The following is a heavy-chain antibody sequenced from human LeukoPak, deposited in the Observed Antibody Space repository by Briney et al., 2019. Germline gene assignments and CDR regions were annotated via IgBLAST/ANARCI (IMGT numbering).Heavy chain of an antibody. J-gene: IGHJ3*02. CDR2: IRYDGSNK. CDR1: GFTFSSYG. Sequence: GGSLRLSCAASGFTFSSYGMHWVRQAPSKGLEWVAFIRYDGSNKYYADSVKGRFTISRDNSKNTLYLQMNSLRAEDTAVYYCARDPNTRTYYYDSSGYSAFDIWGQGTMVTVSS. D-gene: IGHD3-22*01. CDR3: ARDPNTRTYYYDSSGYSAFDI. V-gene: IGHV3-30*02.